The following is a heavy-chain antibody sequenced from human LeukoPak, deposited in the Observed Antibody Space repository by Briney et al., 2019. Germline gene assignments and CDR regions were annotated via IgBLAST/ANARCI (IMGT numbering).Heavy chain of an antibody. CDR1: GYTFTVNY. V-gene: IGHV1-2*02. J-gene: IGHJ4*02. D-gene: IGHD2-2*01. Sequence: ASVKVFCKPSGYTFTVNYLHWVRQAPGQGLEWVGWMNPNSGVTGYAQNFQGRVTMTRDTSISTAYMELSSLTSDDTAVYYCTRGAGTSWFDYWGQGSLVNVSS. CDR2: MNPNSGVT. CDR3: TRGAGTSWFDY.